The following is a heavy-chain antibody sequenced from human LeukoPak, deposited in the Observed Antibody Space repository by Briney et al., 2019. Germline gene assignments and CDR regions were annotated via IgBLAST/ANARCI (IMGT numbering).Heavy chain of an antibody. V-gene: IGHV1-2*02. D-gene: IGHD6-13*01. J-gene: IGHJ5*02. CDR1: GYTFTGYY. CDR2: INPNSGGT. CDR3: ARESAAGQYNWFDP. Sequence: ASVKVSCKASGYTFTGYYMHWVRQAPGQGLEWMGWINPNSGGTNYAQKFQGRVTMTRDTSISTAYMELSRLRSDDTAVYYCARESAAGQYNWFDPWGQGTLVTVPS.